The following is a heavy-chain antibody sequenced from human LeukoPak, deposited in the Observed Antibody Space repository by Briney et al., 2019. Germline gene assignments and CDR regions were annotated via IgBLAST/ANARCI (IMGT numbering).Heavy chain of an antibody. J-gene: IGHJ6*02. CDR2: ISGSGGST. CDR3: ATDTMVRGVITPLYYYYGMDV. V-gene: IGHV3-23*01. Sequence: GGSLRLSCAASGFTFSSYAMSWVRQAPGKGLEWVSAISGSGGSTYYADSVKGRFTISRDNSKNTLYLQMISLRAEDTAVYYCATDTMVRGVITPLYYYYGMDVWGQGTTVTVSS. D-gene: IGHD3-10*01. CDR1: GFTFSSYA.